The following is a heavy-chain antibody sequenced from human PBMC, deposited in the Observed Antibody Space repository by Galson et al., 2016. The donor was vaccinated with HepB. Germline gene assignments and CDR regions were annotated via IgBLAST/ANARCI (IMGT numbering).Heavy chain of an antibody. CDR3: AKGSPWFGEPNFWFDP. CDR2: ILPIYGIA. J-gene: IGHJ5*01. Sequence: SVKVSCKASGGTLNNYAIHWVRQAPGQGLEWMGLILPIYGIANSAQKYQDRVTITADESSGTVYMELRSLTSEDTAVYYCAKGSPWFGEPNFWFDPWGQGTLVTVS. CDR1: GGTLNNYA. D-gene: IGHD3-10*01. V-gene: IGHV1-69*13.